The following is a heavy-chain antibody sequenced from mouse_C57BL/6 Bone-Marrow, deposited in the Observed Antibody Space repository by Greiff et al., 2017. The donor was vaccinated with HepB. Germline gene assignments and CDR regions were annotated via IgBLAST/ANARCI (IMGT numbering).Heavy chain of an antibody. CDR1: GFTFSDFY. Sequence: EVMLVDSGGGLVQSGRSLRLSCATSGFTFSDFYMEWVRQAPGKGLEWIAASRNKANDYTTEYSASVKGRFIVSRDTSQSILYLQMNALRAEDTAIYYCARDAKDWGQGTLVTVSA. CDR2: SRNKANDYTT. J-gene: IGHJ3*01. CDR3: ARDAKD. D-gene: IGHD1-3*01. V-gene: IGHV7-1*01.